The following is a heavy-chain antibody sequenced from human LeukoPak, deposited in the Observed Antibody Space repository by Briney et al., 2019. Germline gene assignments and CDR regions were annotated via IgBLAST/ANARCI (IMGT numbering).Heavy chain of an antibody. CDR1: GGSISSYY. CDR2: IYYSGST. D-gene: IGHD6-19*01. Sequence: SETLSLTCTVSGGSISSYYWSWIRQPPGKGLEWIGYIYYSGSTNYNPSLKSRVTISVDTSKNQFSLKLSSVTAADTAVYYCAGSYSSGFDAFDIWGQGTMATVSS. J-gene: IGHJ3*02. CDR3: AGSYSSGFDAFDI. V-gene: IGHV4-59*01.